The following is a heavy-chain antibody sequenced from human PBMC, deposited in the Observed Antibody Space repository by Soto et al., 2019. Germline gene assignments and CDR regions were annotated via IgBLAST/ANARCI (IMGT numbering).Heavy chain of an antibody. Sequence: GGSLRLSCEVSGFRFSSYEMNWVRQAPGKGLEWLAYISSSGSLIHYADSVRGRFTISRDNAKNSLYLQMLSLRAEDTAVYYCARDQYSGESAAFDFWGQGTLVTVSS. CDR2: ISSSGSLI. V-gene: IGHV3-48*03. J-gene: IGHJ4*02. CDR3: ARDQYSGESAAFDF. D-gene: IGHD2-15*01. CDR1: GFRFSSYE.